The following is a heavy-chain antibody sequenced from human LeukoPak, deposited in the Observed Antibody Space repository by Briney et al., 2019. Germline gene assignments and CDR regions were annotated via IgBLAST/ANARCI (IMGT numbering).Heavy chain of an antibody. Sequence: PSETLSLTCTVSGGSITSSSHHWGWLRQPPGKGLEWIGEIYHSGSTNYNPSLKSRVTISVDKSKNQFSLKLSSVTAADTAVYYCARDESYSNPRAPVYWGQGTLVTVSS. D-gene: IGHD4-11*01. V-gene: IGHV4-39*07. CDR1: GGSITSSSHH. J-gene: IGHJ4*02. CDR2: IYHSGST. CDR3: ARDESYSNPRAPVY.